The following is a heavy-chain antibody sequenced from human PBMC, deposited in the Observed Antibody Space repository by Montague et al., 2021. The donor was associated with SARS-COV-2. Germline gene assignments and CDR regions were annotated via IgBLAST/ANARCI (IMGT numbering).Heavy chain of an antibody. D-gene: IGHD6-6*01. V-gene: IGHV3-48*04. J-gene: IGHJ3*01. Sequence: SLRLSCAASGFTFSSYSVNWVRQAPGKGLEWISYISSSTNIIYYADSVKGRFTISRDYARNSLYLQMDSLRVDDTAVYYCAKDLVLRAARPDALDVWGQGTVVTVSS. CDR2: ISSSTNII. CDR1: GFTFSSYS. CDR3: AKDLVLRAARPDALDV.